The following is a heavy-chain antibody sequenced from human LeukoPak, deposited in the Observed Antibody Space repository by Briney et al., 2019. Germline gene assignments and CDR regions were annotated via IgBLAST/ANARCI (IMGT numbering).Heavy chain of an antibody. CDR3: ARGVMTAIFAFDI. V-gene: IGHV4-4*07. CDR1: GDSISDYY. D-gene: IGHD2-21*02. CDR2: IHTNGIT. J-gene: IGHJ3*02. Sequence: SETPSLTCTVSGDSISDYYWSWIRQPAGKGLELIGRIHTNGITNYNPSLKSRVTTSVDTSKNQLSLRLSSVTAADTAVYYCARGVMTAIFAFDIWGQGTMVTVSS.